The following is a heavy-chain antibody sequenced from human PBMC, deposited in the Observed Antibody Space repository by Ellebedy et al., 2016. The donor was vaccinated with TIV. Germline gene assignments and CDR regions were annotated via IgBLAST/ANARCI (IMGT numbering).Heavy chain of an antibody. CDR1: GYTFTGYY. CDR2: INPNSGGT. D-gene: IGHD3-22*01. J-gene: IGHJ3*02. Sequence: AASVKVSCKASGYTFTGYYMHWARQAPGQGLEWMGWINPNSGGTNYAQKVQGRVTMTRDTSISTAYMELSRLRSDDTAVYYCASDTSGYYSDAFDIWGQGTMVTVSS. CDR3: ASDTSGYYSDAFDI. V-gene: IGHV1-2*02.